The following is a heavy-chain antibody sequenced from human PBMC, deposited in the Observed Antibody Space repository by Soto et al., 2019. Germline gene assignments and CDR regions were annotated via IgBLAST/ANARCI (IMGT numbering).Heavy chain of an antibody. CDR1: GGSFSYYY. Sequence: QVQLQQWGPGLLKPSETLSLTCSVNGGSFSYYYWSWIRQSPGKGLEWIGEINHSGTINFNPSLKSGVTISIDTSENQFSLPLRSVTAADTVIYYCARSFRGVSLDWGQGTLVTVSS. CDR3: ARSFRGVSLD. D-gene: IGHD3-10*01. V-gene: IGHV4-34*02. CDR2: INHSGTI. J-gene: IGHJ4*02.